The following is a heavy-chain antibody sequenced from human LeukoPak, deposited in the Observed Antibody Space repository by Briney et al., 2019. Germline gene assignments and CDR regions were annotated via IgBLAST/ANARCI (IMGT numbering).Heavy chain of an antibody. D-gene: IGHD1-1*01. J-gene: IGHJ6*03. CDR1: GGSISSNSYY. CDR2: IYYSGST. Sequence: SETLSLTCTVSGGSISSNSYYWGWIRQPPGKGLEWIASIYYSGSTYYNPSLKSRVTISVDTSKNQFSLKLTSVTAADTAVYYCARGRFHRTGRYYYYSYMDVWGKGTTVTVSS. V-gene: IGHV4-39*02. CDR3: ARGRFHRTGRYYYYSYMDV.